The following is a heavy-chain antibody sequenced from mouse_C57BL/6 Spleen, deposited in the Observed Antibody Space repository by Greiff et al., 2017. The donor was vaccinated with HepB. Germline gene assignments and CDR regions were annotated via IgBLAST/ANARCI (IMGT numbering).Heavy chain of an antibody. CDR3: ARHGNYVLDY. CDR1: GYSITSGYY. CDR2: ISYDGSN. Sequence: VQLQQSGPGLVKPSQSLSLTCSVTGYSITSGYYWNWIRQFPGNKLEWMGYISYDGSNNYNPSLKNRISITRDTSKNQFFLKLNSVTTEDTATYYCARHGNYVLDYWGQGTTLTVSS. D-gene: IGHD2-1*01. V-gene: IGHV3-6*01. J-gene: IGHJ2*01.